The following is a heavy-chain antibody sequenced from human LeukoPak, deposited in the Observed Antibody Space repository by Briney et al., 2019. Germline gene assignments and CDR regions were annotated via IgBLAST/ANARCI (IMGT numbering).Heavy chain of an antibody. Sequence: SETLSLTCTVSGGSISSYYWSWIRQPPGKGLEWIGYIYYSGSTNYNPSLKSRVTISVDTSKNQFSLKLSSVTAADTAVYYCARARGYYYYYMDVWGKGTTVTVSS. CDR2: IYYSGST. CDR3: ARARGYYYYYMDV. CDR1: GGSISSYY. V-gene: IGHV4-59*12. J-gene: IGHJ6*03.